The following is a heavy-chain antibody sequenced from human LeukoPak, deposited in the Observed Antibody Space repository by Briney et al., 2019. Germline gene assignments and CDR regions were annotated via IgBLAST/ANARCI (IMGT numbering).Heavy chain of an antibody. CDR3: ASREGPYYGSGPYYFDY. Sequence: ETLSLTCTVSGYSISSGYYWGWIRQPPGKGLEWVSVIYSGDSTYYADSVKGRFTISRDNSKNTLYLQMNSLRAEDTAVYYCASREGPYYGSGPYYFDYWGQGTLVTVSS. CDR2: IYSGDST. J-gene: IGHJ4*02. D-gene: IGHD3-10*01. V-gene: IGHV3-53*01. CDR1: GYSISSGYY.